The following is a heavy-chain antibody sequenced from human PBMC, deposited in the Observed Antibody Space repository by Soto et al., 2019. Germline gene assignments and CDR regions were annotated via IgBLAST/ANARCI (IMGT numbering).Heavy chain of an antibody. CDR3: ALSRSSDGYFDR. CDR1: GFSVSKSPMS. CDR2: IYWDDTR. J-gene: IGHJ4*02. Sequence: QITLRESGPPLVKPTQTLTLTCTLTGFSVSKSPMSVGWIRQPPGEALQWLALIYWDDTRRFSPSLRSRLTISMVPSNSQVILTLTSVDPVGAAPSSCALSRSSDGYFDRWGPGSLVTVTS. V-gene: IGHV2-5*02. D-gene: IGHD3-16*02.